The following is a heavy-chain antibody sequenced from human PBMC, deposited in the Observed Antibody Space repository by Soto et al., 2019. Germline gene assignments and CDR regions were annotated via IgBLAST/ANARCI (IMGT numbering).Heavy chain of an antibody. Sequence: PSVTMSLTCAVYGGSFSGYYVSWISKPTGKGLEWIGEINHSGSTNYNPSLKSRVTISVDTSKNQFSLKLSSVTAADTAVYYCARGLPEVVVAAGDNWFDPWGQGTLVTVSS. J-gene: IGHJ5*02. D-gene: IGHD2-15*01. CDR2: INHSGST. CDR3: ARGLPEVVVAAGDNWFDP. V-gene: IGHV4-34*01. CDR1: GGSFSGYY.